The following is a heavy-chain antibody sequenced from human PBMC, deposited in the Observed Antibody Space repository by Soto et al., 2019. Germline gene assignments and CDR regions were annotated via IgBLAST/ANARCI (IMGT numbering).Heavy chain of an antibody. CDR2: IIPILGIA. J-gene: IGHJ4*02. CDR1: GGTFSSYT. CDR3: ARGGYSGYDSGY. Sequence: QVQLVQSGAEVKKPGSSVTVSCKASGGTFSSYTISWVRQAPGQGLEWMGRIIPILGIANYAQKFQGRVTITADKSTSTAYMELSSLRSEDTAVYYCARGGYSGYDSGYWGQGTLVTVSS. V-gene: IGHV1-69*02. D-gene: IGHD5-12*01.